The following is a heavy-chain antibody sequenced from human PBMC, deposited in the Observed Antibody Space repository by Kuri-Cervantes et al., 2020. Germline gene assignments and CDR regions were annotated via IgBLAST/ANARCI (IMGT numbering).Heavy chain of an antibody. J-gene: IGHJ6*03. V-gene: IGHV5-51*01. CDR2: TYPGDSDT. D-gene: IGHD2-15*01. CDR3: ARHRYCSGGSCRTYYYYMDV. Sequence: GGSLRLSCKGSGYSFTSYWIGWVRQMPGKGLEWMGITYPGDSDTRYSPSFQGQVTISADKSISTAYLQWSSLKASDTAMYYCARHRYCSGGSCRTYYYYMDVWGKGTTVTVSS. CDR1: GYSFTSYW.